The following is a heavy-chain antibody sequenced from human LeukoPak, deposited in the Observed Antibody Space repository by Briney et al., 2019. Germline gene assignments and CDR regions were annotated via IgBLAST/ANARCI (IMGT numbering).Heavy chain of an antibody. J-gene: IGHJ6*02. Sequence: KAGGSLRLSCAASGFTFSSYSMNWVRQAPGKGLEWVSSISSSSSYIYYADSVKGRFTISRDNAKNSLYLQMNSLRAEDTAVYYCARVLELNYYGMDVWGQGTTVTVSS. CDR1: GFTFSSYS. D-gene: IGHD1-7*01. CDR2: ISSSSSYI. CDR3: ARVLELNYYGMDV. V-gene: IGHV3-21*01.